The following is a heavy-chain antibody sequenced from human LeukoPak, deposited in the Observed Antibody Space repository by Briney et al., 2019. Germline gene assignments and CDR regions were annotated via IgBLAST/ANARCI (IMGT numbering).Heavy chain of an antibody. CDR2: ISSNGGST. Sequence: PGGSLRLSCSASGFTFSRYSMQWVRQAPGKGLEYVSVISSNGGSTYYADSVKGRFTISRDNSKNTLYLQMSSLRAEDTAVYYCVLSTTMVTYFDYWGQGTLVTVSS. CDR1: GFTFSRYS. CDR3: VLSTTMVTYFDY. V-gene: IGHV3-64D*06. J-gene: IGHJ4*02. D-gene: IGHD5-18*01.